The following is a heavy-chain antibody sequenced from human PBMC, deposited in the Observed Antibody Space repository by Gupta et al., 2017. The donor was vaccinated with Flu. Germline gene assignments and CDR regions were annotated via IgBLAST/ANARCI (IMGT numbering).Heavy chain of an antibody. Sequence: EVQLVESGGGLVQPGGSLRLSCAASGFTFSSYDMHWVRQATGKGLEWVSAIGTAGDTYYPGSVKGRFTISRENAKNSLYLQMNSLRAGDTAVYYCARGVTYYDILTGYFDWFDPWGQGTLVTVSS. D-gene: IGHD3-9*01. CDR2: IGTAGDT. V-gene: IGHV3-13*04. CDR1: GFTFSSYD. J-gene: IGHJ5*02. CDR3: ARGVTYYDILTGYFDWFDP.